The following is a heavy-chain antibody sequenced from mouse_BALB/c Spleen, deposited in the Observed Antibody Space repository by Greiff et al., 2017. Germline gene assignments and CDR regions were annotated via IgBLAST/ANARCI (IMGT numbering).Heavy chain of an antibody. CDR2: IWWDDVK. CDR3: ARDGNYGFAY. V-gene: IGHV8-8*01. CDR1: GFSLSTSGMG. J-gene: IGHJ3*01. D-gene: IGHD2-1*01. Sequence: QVTLKESGPGILQPSQTLSMTCSFSGFSLSTSGMGVGWIRQPSGKGLAWLAHIWWDDVKRYNPALKSRLTISKETSRSQVFLKIASVDTADTATYYCARDGNYGFAYWGQGTLVTVSA.